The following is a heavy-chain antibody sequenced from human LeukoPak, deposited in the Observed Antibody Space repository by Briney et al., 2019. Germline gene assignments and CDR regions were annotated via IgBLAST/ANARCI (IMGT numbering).Heavy chain of an antibody. Sequence: SETLSLTCTVSGGSISGYYWSWIRQPPGKGLEWIGEINHSGSTNYNPSLKSRVTISVDTSKNQFSLKLSSVTAADTAVYYCARGLEAAASDYLGQGTLVTVSS. V-gene: IGHV4-34*01. D-gene: IGHD6-13*01. CDR1: GGSISGYY. J-gene: IGHJ4*02. CDR3: ARGLEAAASDY. CDR2: INHSGST.